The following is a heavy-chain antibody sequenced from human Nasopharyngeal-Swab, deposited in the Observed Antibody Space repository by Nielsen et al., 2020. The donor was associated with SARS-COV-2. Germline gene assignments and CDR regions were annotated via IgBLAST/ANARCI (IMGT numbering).Heavy chain of an antibody. CDR3: ATEGYGSGSYRYDY. V-gene: IGHV1-2*06. J-gene: IGHJ4*02. CDR1: GYTFTDYY. Sequence: ASVKVSCKASGYTFTDYYMHWVRQAPGQGLEWMGRINPNSGGTNYAQKFQGRVTMTEDTSTDTAYMELSSLRSEDTAVYYCATEGYGSGSYRYDYWGQGTLVTVSS. D-gene: IGHD3-10*01. CDR2: INPNSGGT.